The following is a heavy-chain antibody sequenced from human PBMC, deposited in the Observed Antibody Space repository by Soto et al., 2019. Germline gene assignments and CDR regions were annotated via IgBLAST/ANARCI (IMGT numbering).Heavy chain of an antibody. V-gene: IGHV1-69*13. CDR1: GGTFSSYA. J-gene: IGHJ3*02. D-gene: IGHD5-12*01. CDR3: AKVYSGYDSGAFDI. CDR2: IIPIFGTA. Sequence: SVKVSCKASGGTFSSYAISWVRQAPGQGLEWMGGIIPIFGTANYAQKFQGRVTITADESTSTAYMELSSLRSEDTAVYYCAKVYSGYDSGAFDIWGQGTMVTVSS.